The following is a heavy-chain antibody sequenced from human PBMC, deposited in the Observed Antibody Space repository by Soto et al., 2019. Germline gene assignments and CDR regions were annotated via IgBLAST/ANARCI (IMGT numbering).Heavy chain of an antibody. J-gene: IGHJ5*02. D-gene: IGHD3-22*01. CDR1: GGSISSYY. CDR2: IYTSGST. Sequence: SETLSLTCTVSGGSISSYYWSWIRQPAGKGLEWIGRIYTSGSTNYNPSLKSRVTMSVDTSKNQFSLKLSSVTAADTAVYYCARVRTYYYDSSGYYNWFDPWGQGTLVTVSS. V-gene: IGHV4-4*07. CDR3: ARVRTYYYDSSGYYNWFDP.